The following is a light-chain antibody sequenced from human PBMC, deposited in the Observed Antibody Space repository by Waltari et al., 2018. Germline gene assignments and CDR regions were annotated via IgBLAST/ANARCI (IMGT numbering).Light chain of an antibody. CDR3: AAWDDSLNIWV. V-gene: IGLV1-44*01. J-gene: IGLJ3*02. CDR1: SSNLRTNS. Sequence: QSVLTQPPSASGTPGQRVPLSCSGGSSNLRTNSVNWYQQLPGTAPKLLIFTNVHRPSGVPDRFSGSKSGTSASLAISGLQSEDEADYYCAAWDDSLNIWVFGGGTKLTVL. CDR2: TNV.